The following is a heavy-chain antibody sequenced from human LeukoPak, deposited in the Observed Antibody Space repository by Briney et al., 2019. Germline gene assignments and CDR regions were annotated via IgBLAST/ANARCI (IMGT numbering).Heavy chain of an antibody. CDR2: IRGRSSYI. CDR1: GFTVSSNY. Sequence: GGSLRLSCAASGFTVSSNYMSWVRQAPGKGLEWVSSIRGRSSYIYYADSVKGRFTISRDNAKNSLYLQMNSLRAEDTAVYYCARDLSLPDISGDYYFDYWGQGTLVTVSS. D-gene: IGHD6-19*01. CDR3: ARDLSLPDISGDYYFDY. J-gene: IGHJ4*02. V-gene: IGHV3-21*01.